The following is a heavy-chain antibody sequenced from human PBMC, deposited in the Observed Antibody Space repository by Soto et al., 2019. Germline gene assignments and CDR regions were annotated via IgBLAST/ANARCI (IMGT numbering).Heavy chain of an antibody. CDR2: INSDGSST. CDR3: AREYRSRAFDP. CDR1: GFTFSSYW. Sequence: GGSLRLSCAASGFTFSSYWMHWVRQAPGKGLVWVSRINSDGSSTSYADSVKGRFTISRDNAKNTLYLQMNSLRAEDTAVYYCAREYRSRAFDPWGQGTLVTVSS. D-gene: IGHD5-12*01. J-gene: IGHJ5*02. V-gene: IGHV3-74*01.